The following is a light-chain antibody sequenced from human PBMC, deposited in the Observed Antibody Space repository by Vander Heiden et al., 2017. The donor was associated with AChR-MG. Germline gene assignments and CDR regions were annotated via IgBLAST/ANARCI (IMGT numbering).Light chain of an antibody. CDR1: KLGDKF. J-gene: IGLJ3*02. CDR3: QRWDDTSGV. Sequence: SFDLTQPPSVSVSPGHTASITCSGDKLGDKFASWYQQKPGQSPVLVIYQDNKRPSEIPARFSGSNSGNTATLTISGTQAMDEADYYCQRWDDTSGVFGGGTKLTVL. V-gene: IGLV3-1*01. CDR2: QDN.